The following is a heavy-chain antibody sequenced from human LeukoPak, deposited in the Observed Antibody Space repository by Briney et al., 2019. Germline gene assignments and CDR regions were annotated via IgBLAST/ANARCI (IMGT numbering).Heavy chain of an antibody. CDR3: ARARLAVAGYDY. CDR1: GFTFSSYW. Sequence: QPGGSLRLSCAASGFTFSSYWMHWVRQAPGKGLVWVSRINSDGSSTSYADSVKGRFTISRDNAKNTLYLQMNSLRAEDTAVYYSARARLAVAGYDYWGQGTLVTVSS. V-gene: IGHV3-74*01. J-gene: IGHJ4*02. CDR2: INSDGSST. D-gene: IGHD6-19*01.